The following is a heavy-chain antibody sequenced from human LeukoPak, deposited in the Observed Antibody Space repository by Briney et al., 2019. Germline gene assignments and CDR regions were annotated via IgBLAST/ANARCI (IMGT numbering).Heavy chain of an antibody. CDR2: MNPNSGNT. CDR1: GYTFTSYD. CDR3: ARGGPMDDSSGYYFHAFDI. V-gene: IGHV1-8*01. D-gene: IGHD3-22*01. Sequence: GASVKVSCKASGYTFTSYDIHWVRQATGQGLAWMGWMNPNSGNTGYAQQFTGRVTMTRNKSIRTAYMELSSLRSEDTAVYYCARGGPMDDSSGYYFHAFDIWGQGTMVTVSS. J-gene: IGHJ3*02.